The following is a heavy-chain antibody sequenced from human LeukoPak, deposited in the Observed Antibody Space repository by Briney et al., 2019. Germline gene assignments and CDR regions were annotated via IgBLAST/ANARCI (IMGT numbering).Heavy chain of an antibody. D-gene: IGHD3-10*01. J-gene: IGHJ4*02. CDR1: GFTFDDYA. CDR3: AKDTRGFGDRYFDY. CDR2: ISWNSCSI. Sequence: GGSLRLSCAASGFTFDDYAMHWVRQAPGKGLEWVSGISWNSCSIGYADSVKGRFTISRDNAKISLYLQMNSLRAEDTALYYCAKDTRGFGDRYFDYWGQGTRVTVSS. V-gene: IGHV3-9*01.